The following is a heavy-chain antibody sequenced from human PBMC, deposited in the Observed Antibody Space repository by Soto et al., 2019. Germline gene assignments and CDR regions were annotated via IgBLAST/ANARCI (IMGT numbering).Heavy chain of an antibody. CDR1: GGTFSSYA. CDR3: AIGARRITMVRGVIPAGYYYYGMDV. V-gene: IGHV1-69*13. Sequence: ASVKVSCKASGGTFSSYAISWVRQAPGQGLEWMGGIIPIFGTANYAQKFQGRVTITADESTSTAYMELSSLRSEDTAVYYCAIGARRITMVRGVIPAGYYYYGMDVWGQGTTVTVSS. J-gene: IGHJ6*02. CDR2: IIPIFGTA. D-gene: IGHD3-10*01.